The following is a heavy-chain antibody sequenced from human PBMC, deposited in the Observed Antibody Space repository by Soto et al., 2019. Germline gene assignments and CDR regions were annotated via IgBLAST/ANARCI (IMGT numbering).Heavy chain of an antibody. CDR1: GGSISSSSYY. J-gene: IGHJ4*02. V-gene: IGHV4-39*01. D-gene: IGHD3-22*01. CDR2: IYYSGST. Sequence: SETLSLTCTVSGGSISSSSYYWGWIRQPPGKGLEWIGSIYYSGSTYYDPSLKSRVTISVDTSKDQFSLKLSSVTAADTAIYFCARVPLIVTNPQGVHFDYWGQGTLVTVSS. CDR3: ARVPLIVTNPQGVHFDY.